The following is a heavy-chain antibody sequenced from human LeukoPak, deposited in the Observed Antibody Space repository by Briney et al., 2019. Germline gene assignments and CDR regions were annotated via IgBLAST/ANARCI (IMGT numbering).Heavy chain of an antibody. CDR2: IYPTDIT. CDR1: GGSISNSY. D-gene: IGHD6-13*01. J-gene: IGHJ5*01. CDR3: AGGPGQLTSECFDS. V-gene: IGHV4-4*07. Sequence: PSETLSLTCTVSGGSISNSYWSWIRQPAGKGLEWIGRIYPTDITTYNPSLKSRVTLSVDTSKNQFSLKVNSVTAADAAVYYCAGGPGQLTSECFDSWGQGILVTVSS.